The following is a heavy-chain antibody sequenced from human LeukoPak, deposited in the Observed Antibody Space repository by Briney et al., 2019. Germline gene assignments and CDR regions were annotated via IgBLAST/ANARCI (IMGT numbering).Heavy chain of an antibody. CDR1: GGSISSSSYY. J-gene: IGHJ4*02. V-gene: IGHV4-39*07. CDR3: ARKQVSGSYHYYFDY. D-gene: IGHD3-10*01. CDR2: INHSGST. Sequence: SETLSLTCTVSGGSISSSSYYWGWIRQPPGKGLEWIGEINHSGSTNYNPSLKSRVTISVDTSKNQFSLKLSSVTAADTAVYYCARKQVSGSYHYYFDYWGQGTLVTVSS.